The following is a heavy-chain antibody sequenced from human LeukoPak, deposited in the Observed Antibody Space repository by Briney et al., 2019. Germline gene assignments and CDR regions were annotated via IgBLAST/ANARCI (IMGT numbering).Heavy chain of an antibody. D-gene: IGHD3-10*01. J-gene: IGHJ6*03. CDR3: ARHQEAMVRGVLYYMDV. Sequence: SETLSLTCTVSGDSISTSDRYWGWIRQPPGKGLEWIGSIYYSGITYRNPSLKSRVTISVDTSKNQFSLRLSSVTAADTAVYYCARHQEAMVRGVLYYMDVWGKGTTVTISS. CDR2: IYYSGIT. V-gene: IGHV4-39*01. CDR1: GDSISTSDRY.